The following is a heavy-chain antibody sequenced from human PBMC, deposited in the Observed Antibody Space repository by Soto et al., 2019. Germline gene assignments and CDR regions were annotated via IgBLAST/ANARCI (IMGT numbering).Heavy chain of an antibody. CDR1: GYTFTSYG. J-gene: IGHJ4*02. V-gene: IGHV1-18*04. CDR2: INPYKGNS. CDR3: ARDHYYDSTGTYRAASFDY. D-gene: IGHD3-22*01. Sequence: QVQLLQSGTEVKKPGAAVQVSCKASGYTFTSYGISWVRQAPGQGLEWMGWINPYKGNSKYAQNFQGRVTMTTDTSTSTDYMDLRSLRSDDTAVYYCARDHYYDSTGTYRAASFDYWGQGALVTVSS.